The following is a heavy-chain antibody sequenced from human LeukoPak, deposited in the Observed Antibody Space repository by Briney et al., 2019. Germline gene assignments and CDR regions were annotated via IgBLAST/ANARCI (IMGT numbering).Heavy chain of an antibody. Sequence: PSQTLSLTCTVSGGSISSGSYYWRWIRQPARKGLEWIGRIYTSGSTNYNPSLKSRVTISVDTSKNQFSLKLSSVTAADPAMYYCASTRDIVVVVAATEFDYWGQGTLVTVSS. J-gene: IGHJ4*02. V-gene: IGHV4-61*02. CDR1: GGSISSGSYY. CDR3: ASTRDIVVVVAATEFDY. CDR2: IYTSGST. D-gene: IGHD2-15*01.